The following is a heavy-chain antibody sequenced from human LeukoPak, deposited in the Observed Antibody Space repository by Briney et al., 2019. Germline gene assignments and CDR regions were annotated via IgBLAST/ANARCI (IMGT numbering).Heavy chain of an antibody. CDR1: GGSISSGSYY. CDR3: ARDAIVGATYFDY. Sequence: PSETLSLTCTVSGGSISSGSYYWSWIRQPAGKGLEWIGRIYTSGSTNYNPSLKSRVTVSVDTSKNQFSLKLSSVTAADTAVYYCARDAIVGATYFDYWGQGTLVTVFS. D-gene: IGHD1-26*01. J-gene: IGHJ4*02. V-gene: IGHV4-61*02. CDR2: IYTSGST.